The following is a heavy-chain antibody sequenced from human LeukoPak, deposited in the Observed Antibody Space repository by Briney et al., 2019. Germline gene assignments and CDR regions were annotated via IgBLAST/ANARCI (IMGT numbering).Heavy chain of an antibody. V-gene: IGHV1-8*03. CDR2: MNPNSGNT. CDR1: GYTFTSYD. J-gene: IGHJ4*02. D-gene: IGHD2-2*01. CDR3: ARGGSSTRTGGYYFDY. Sequence: ASVKVSCKASGYTFTSYDINWVRQATGQGLEWMGWMNPNSGNTGYAQKFQGRVTITRNTSISTAYMELSSLRSEDTAVYYCARGGSSTRTGGYYFDYWGQGTLVTVSS.